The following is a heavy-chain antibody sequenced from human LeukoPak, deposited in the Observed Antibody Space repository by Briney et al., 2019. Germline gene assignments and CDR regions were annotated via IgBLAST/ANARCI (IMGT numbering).Heavy chain of an antibody. CDR1: GFTFDDYA. V-gene: IGHV3-9*01. D-gene: IGHD6-6*01. J-gene: IGHJ4*02. CDR3: AKDISYSSSSGVFGY. Sequence: GGSLRLSCAASGFTFDDYAMHWVRQAPGKGLEWVSGISWNSGRIGYADSVKGRFTISRDSAKNSLYLLMNSLRAEDTALYYCAKDISYSSSSGVFGYWGQGTLVTVSS. CDR2: ISWNSGRI.